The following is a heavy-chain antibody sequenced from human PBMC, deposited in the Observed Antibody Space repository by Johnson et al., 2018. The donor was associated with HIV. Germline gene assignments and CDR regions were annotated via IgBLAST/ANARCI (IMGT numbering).Heavy chain of an antibody. J-gene: IGHJ3*02. V-gene: IGHV3-20*04. D-gene: IGHD1-26*01. CDR1: GFTVSINY. CDR2: INWNGGST. Sequence: VQLVESGGGLVQPGGSLRLSCAASGFTVSINYMNWVRQAPGKGLEWVSGINWNGGSTGYADSVKGRFTISRDNAKNSLYLQMNSLRAEDTALYYCARDDRRSGSQGGYAFDIWGQGTMVTVSS. CDR3: ARDDRRSGSQGGYAFDI.